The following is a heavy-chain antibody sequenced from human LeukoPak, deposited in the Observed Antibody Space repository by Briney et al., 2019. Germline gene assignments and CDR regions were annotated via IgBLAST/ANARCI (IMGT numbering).Heavy chain of an antibody. Sequence: GGSLRLSCAASGFTVSSNYMSWVRQAPGKGLEWVSVIYSGGSTYYADSVKGRFTISRDNSKNTLYLQMNSLRAEDTAVYYCARHGGDYDSSGPWAFDIWGQGTMVTVSS. CDR1: GFTVSSNY. CDR3: ARHGGDYDSSGPWAFDI. V-gene: IGHV3-53*01. D-gene: IGHD3-22*01. CDR2: IYSGGST. J-gene: IGHJ3*02.